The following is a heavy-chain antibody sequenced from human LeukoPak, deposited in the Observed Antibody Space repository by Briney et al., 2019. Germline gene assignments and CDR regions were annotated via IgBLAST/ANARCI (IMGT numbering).Heavy chain of an antibody. Sequence: GGSLRPSCAASGFTFSSYGMHWVRQAPGKGLEWVAVIWYDGSNKFYADSVKGRFTISRDNSMNTLYLQMNSLRAEDTAVYHCARDRLRGSGSYYTDYWGQGTLVTVSS. J-gene: IGHJ4*02. CDR3: ARDRLRGSGSYYTDY. CDR2: IWYDGSNK. CDR1: GFTFSSYG. D-gene: IGHD3-10*01. V-gene: IGHV3-33*01.